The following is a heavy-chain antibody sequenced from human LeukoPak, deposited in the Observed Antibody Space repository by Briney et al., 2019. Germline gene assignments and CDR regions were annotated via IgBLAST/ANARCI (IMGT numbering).Heavy chain of an antibody. V-gene: IGHV4-61*02. J-gene: IGHJ6*04. D-gene: IGHD2-15*01. CDR2: IYTSGST. CDR1: GGSISSGSYY. Sequence: TLSLTCTVSGGSISSGSYYWSWIRQPAGKGLEWIGRIYTSGSTNYNTSLKSRVTISVDTSKNQLSLKLSSVTAADTAVYYCAREVVAARPLDVWGKGTTVTVSS. CDR3: AREVVAARPLDV.